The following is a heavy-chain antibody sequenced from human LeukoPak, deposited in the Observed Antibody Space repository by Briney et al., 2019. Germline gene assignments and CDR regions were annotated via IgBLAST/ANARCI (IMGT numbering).Heavy chain of an antibody. D-gene: IGHD3-22*01. J-gene: IGHJ4*02. Sequence: ASVKVSCKASGYTFTSYGISWVRQAPGQGLEWMGWISAYNGNTNYAQKLQGRVTMTTDTSTSTAYMELRSLRSDDMAVYYCARDPYGSSGYYPDYWGRGTLVTVSS. CDR1: GYTFTSYG. CDR3: ARDPYGSSGYYPDY. CDR2: ISAYNGNT. V-gene: IGHV1-18*03.